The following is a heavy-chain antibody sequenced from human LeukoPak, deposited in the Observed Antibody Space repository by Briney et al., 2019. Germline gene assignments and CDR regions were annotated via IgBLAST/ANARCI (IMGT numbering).Heavy chain of an antibody. CDR2: IWYDGSNK. CDR1: GFTFSSYG. J-gene: IGHJ4*02. D-gene: IGHD3-10*01. V-gene: IGHV3-33*01. CDR3: ARELIGVYYFDY. Sequence: GGSLRLSCAASGFTFSSYGMHWVRQAPGKGLEWVAVIWYDGSNKYYADSVKGRFTISRDNSKNTLYLQMNSLRAEDTAVYYCARELIGVYYFDYWGQGTLVTVSS.